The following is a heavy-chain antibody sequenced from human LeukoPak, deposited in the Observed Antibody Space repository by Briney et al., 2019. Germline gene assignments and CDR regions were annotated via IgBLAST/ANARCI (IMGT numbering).Heavy chain of an antibody. J-gene: IGHJ4*02. CDR2: ISAYNGNT. CDR1: GYTFTSYG. CDR3: ARVFMVRGVIRKNDY. D-gene: IGHD3-10*01. Sequence: ASVKVSRKASGYTFTSYGISWVRQAPGQGLEWMGWISAYNGNTNYAQKLQGRVTMTTDTSTSTAYMELRSLRSDDTAVYYCARVFMVRGVIRKNDYWGQGTLVTVSS. V-gene: IGHV1-18*01.